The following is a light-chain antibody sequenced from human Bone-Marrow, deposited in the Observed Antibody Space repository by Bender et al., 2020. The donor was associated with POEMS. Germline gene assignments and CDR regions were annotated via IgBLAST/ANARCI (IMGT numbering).Light chain of an antibody. J-gene: IGLJ1*01. CDR3: CSYAGRSSYI. Sequence: QSALTQPASVSGFPGQSITISCTRTSSDVGNYNLVSWYQQYPGVAPKLLIYEVSERPSGVSDRFSASKSGNTASLTISGLQAEDEADYYCCSYAGRSSYIFGTGTKVGVL. V-gene: IGLV2-23*02. CDR2: EVS. CDR1: SSDVGNYNL.